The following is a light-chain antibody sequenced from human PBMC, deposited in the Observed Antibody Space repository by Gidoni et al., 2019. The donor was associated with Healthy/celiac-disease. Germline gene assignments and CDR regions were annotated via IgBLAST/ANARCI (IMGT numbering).Light chain of an antibody. CDR3: QQSYSTPQT. V-gene: IGKV1-39*01. CDR1: QSSSSY. Sequence: DIQMTQSPSSLSASVGARVTLTCRASQSSSSYLNWYQQKPGKAPKLLIYAASSLQSGVPARFSGSGSGTDFTLTISSLQPEDVAAYYCQQSYSTPQTFGQGTKLEIK. J-gene: IGKJ2*01. CDR2: AAS.